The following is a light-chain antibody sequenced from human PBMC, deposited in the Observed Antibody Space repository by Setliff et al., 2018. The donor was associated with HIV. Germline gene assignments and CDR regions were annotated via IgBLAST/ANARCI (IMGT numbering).Light chain of an antibody. CDR2: EVR. CDR3: SSYAITNTLP. J-gene: IGLJ1*01. Sequence: QSALTQPASVSGSPGQSIIISCTGTSNDVGDYNYVSWYQQHPGKAPKLIIYEVRNRPSGVSNRFSGSKSGNTASLTISGLQAEDEADYYCSSYAITNTLPFGTGTKVTVL. CDR1: SNDVGDYNY. V-gene: IGLV2-14*01.